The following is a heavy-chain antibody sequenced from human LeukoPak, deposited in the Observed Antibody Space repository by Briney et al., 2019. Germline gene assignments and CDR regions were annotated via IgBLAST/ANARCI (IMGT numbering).Heavy chain of an antibody. J-gene: IGHJ4*02. D-gene: IGHD3-3*01. Sequence: GGSLRLPCAASGFTFSSYSMNWVRQAPGKGLEWVSSISSSSSYIYYADSVKGRFTISRDNAKNSLYLQMNSLRAEDTAVYYCASLTHYDFWSGYYTSDYWGQGTLVTVSS. CDR3: ASLTHYDFWSGYYTSDY. CDR2: ISSSSSYI. CDR1: GFTFSSYS. V-gene: IGHV3-21*01.